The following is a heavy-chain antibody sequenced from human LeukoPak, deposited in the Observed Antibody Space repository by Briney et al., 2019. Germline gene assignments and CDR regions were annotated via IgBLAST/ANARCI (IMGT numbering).Heavy chain of an antibody. CDR1: GYTFTGYY. V-gene: IGHV1-2*06. Sequence: ASVNVSCKASGYTFTGYYMHWVRQAPGQGLEWMGRINPNSGGTNYAQKFQGRVTMTRDTSISTAYMELSRLRSDDTAVYYCARDVIVGARNFDYWGQGTLVTVSS. CDR3: ARDVIVGARNFDY. D-gene: IGHD1-26*01. CDR2: INPNSGGT. J-gene: IGHJ4*02.